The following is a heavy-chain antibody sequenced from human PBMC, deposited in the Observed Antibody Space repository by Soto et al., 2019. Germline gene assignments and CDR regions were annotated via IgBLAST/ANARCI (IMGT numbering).Heavy chain of an antibody. CDR2: IYYSGST. CDR3: ARDRGYCSGGSCYNYGMDV. CDR1: GGSISSGGYY. J-gene: IGHJ6*02. V-gene: IGHV4-31*03. Sequence: PSETLSLTCTVSGGSISSGGYYWSWIRQHPGKGLEWIGYIYYSGSTYYNPSLKSRVTISVDTSKNQFSLKLSSVTAADTAVYYCARDRGYCSGGSCYNYGMDVWGQGTTVTVSS. D-gene: IGHD2-15*01.